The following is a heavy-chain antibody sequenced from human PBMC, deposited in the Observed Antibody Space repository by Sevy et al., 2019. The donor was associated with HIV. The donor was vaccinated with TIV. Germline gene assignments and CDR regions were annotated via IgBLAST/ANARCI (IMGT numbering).Heavy chain of an antibody. Sequence: ASVKVSCKASGFTFSSSAVQWVRQARGHRLEWIEWIVVGSDVTDYAQDLQDRVTITRDMSTGTVYMELSSLRSEDTAVYYSVAEDMSTFGGPLRVFETWGLGTTVTVSS. CDR2: IVVGSDVT. CDR1: GFTFSSSA. D-gene: IGHD3-16*01. CDR3: VAEDMSTFGGPLRVFET. V-gene: IGHV1-58*01. J-gene: IGHJ6*02.